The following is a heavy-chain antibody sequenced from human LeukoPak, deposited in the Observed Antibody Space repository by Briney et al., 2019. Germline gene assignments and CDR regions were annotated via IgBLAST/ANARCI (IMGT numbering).Heavy chain of an antibody. D-gene: IGHD3-22*01. V-gene: IGHV3-21*01. Sequence: KPGGSLRLSCAASGFTFSSYSMNWVRQAPGKGLEWVSSISSSSSYIYYADSVKGRFTISRDNAKNSLYLQMNSLRAEDTAVYYCASYYDSSGYPSGGGQGTLVTVSS. CDR1: GFTFSSYS. J-gene: IGHJ4*02. CDR3: ASYYDSSGYPSG. CDR2: ISSSSSYI.